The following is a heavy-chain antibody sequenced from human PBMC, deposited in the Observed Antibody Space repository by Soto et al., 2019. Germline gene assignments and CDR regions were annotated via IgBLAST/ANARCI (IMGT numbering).Heavy chain of an antibody. CDR3: ARMESFGSLNWFDP. Sequence: ASVKVSCKASGYTFTNNDVSWVRQATGQGLEWMGWMSPGSGDTGYAQKFQGRVTMTRGISIATAYMELNSLTSEDTAIYYCARMESFGSLNWFDPWGQGTLVTVSS. J-gene: IGHJ5*02. CDR2: MSPGSGDT. V-gene: IGHV1-8*02. CDR1: GYTFTNND. D-gene: IGHD5-18*01.